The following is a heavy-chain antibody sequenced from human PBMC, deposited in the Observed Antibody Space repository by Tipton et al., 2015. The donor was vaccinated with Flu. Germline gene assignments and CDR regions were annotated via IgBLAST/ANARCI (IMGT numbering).Heavy chain of an antibody. J-gene: IGHJ6*03. D-gene: IGHD3-3*01. Sequence: KPSETLSLTCAVYGGSFSGYYWSWIRQPPGKGLEWIGEINHSGSTNYNPSLKSRVTISVDTSKNQFSLKLSSVTAADTAVYYCARGIIVLRFLEWSVYYYYMDVWGKGTTVTVSS. CDR2: INHSGST. V-gene: IGHV4-34*01. CDR3: ARGIIVLRFLEWSVYYYYMDV. CDR1: GGSFSGYY.